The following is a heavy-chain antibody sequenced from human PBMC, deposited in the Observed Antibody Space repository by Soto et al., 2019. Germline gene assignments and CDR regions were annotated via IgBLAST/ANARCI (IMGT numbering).Heavy chain of an antibody. V-gene: IGHV4-4*02. CDR1: GGTIISGHW. J-gene: IGHJ6*02. CDR2: IYESGIT. D-gene: IGHD4-4*01. CDR3: ARGFSMSDTSDKDRVSFYYSSKA. Sequence: KPSETRSLTCAVSGGTIISGHWWTWVRPSPGTGLEWVGEIYESGITNYNPSLNGRLSISMDQSKNQFSLKLTSVTAADTALYFCARGFSMSDTSDKDRVSFYYSSKAWGQGTTDIVS.